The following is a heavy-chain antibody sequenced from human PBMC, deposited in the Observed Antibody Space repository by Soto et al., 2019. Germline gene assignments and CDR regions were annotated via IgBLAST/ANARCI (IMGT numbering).Heavy chain of an antibody. Sequence: EVQLLESGGGWVQPGGSLRLSCAASGFTFSSYAMSWVRQAPGKGLEWVSAISGSGGSTYYAVSVKGGFTISSDNSKNTLYLQMNSLRAEDTAVYYCAKLGLSVITFGGVIVFDYLGQGTVVTVSS. J-gene: IGHJ4*02. CDR3: AKLGLSVITFGGVIVFDY. CDR2: ISGSGGST. CDR1: GFTFSSYA. V-gene: IGHV3-23*01. D-gene: IGHD3-16*02.